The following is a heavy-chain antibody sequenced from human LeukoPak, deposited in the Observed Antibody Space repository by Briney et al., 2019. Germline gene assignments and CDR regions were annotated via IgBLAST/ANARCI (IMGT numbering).Heavy chain of an antibody. D-gene: IGHD3-16*02. Sequence: PGGSLRLSCAASGFTFSSHGMYWVRQAPGKGLEWVSAISYDGSNNYDADSVKGRFTISRDNSKNTLYLQMNSLRAEDTAVYYCAKDFSVMTFGGVIAHSHFDHWGQGILVVVSS. CDR1: GFTFSSHG. CDR3: AKDFSVMTFGGVIAHSHFDH. CDR2: ISYDGSNN. V-gene: IGHV3-30*18. J-gene: IGHJ5*02.